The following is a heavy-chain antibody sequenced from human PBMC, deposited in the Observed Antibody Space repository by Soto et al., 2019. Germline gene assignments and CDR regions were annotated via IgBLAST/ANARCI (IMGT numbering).Heavy chain of an antibody. J-gene: IGHJ4*02. CDR3: ARDYHYYDHALLDY. CDR1: GGSISSGYYY. V-gene: IGHV4-30-4*01. CDR2: IYYSGST. D-gene: IGHD3-22*01. Sequence: QVQLQESGPGLVKPSQTLSLTCTVSGGSISSGYYYWSWIRQPPGKGLEWIGNIYYSGSTYYNPSLKSRVTIAVDTSKNQCSLKLSSVTAADTAVYYCARDYHYYDHALLDYWGQGTLLTVSS.